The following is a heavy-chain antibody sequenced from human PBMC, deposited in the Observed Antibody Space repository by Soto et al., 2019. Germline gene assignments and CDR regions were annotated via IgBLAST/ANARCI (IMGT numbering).Heavy chain of an antibody. Sequence: QVQLVQSGAEVKKPGASVKVSCKASGYTFTSYDINWVRQATGQGLEWMGWMNPNSGNTGYAQKFQGRVTMTRNTSISTAYMELSSLRSDDTAVYYCARVGARYPFELKPFDPWVQGTLVIVSS. CDR1: GYTFTSYD. CDR3: ARVGARYPFELKPFDP. D-gene: IGHD3-16*02. J-gene: IGHJ5*02. V-gene: IGHV1-8*01. CDR2: MNPNSGNT.